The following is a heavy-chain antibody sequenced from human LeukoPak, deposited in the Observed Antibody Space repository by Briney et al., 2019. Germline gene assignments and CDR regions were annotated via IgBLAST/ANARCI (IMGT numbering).Heavy chain of an antibody. CDR2: INTNTGNP. V-gene: IGHV7-4-1*02. J-gene: IGHJ4*02. Sequence: APVKVSCKASGYTFTNHAMNWVRQAPGQGLEWMGWINTNTGNPTYAQGFTGRFVFSLDTSVSTAYLQISSLKAEDTAVYYCARGEWLLEDWGQGTLVTVSS. CDR1: GYTFTNHA. D-gene: IGHD3-3*01. CDR3: ARGEWLLED.